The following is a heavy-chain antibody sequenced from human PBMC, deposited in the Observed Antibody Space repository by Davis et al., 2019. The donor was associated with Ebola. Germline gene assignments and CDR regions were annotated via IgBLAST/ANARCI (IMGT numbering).Heavy chain of an antibody. J-gene: IGHJ6*02. D-gene: IGHD3-10*01. CDR2: INAGNGNT. CDR3: ARDGVAAPFGDYYYGMDV. CDR1: GYTFTGYY. Sequence: AASVKVSCKASGYTFTGYYMHWVRQAPGQRLEWMGWINAGNGNTKYSQKFQGRVTMTTDTSTSTAYMELRSLRSDDTAVYYCARDGVAAPFGDYYYGMDVWGQGTTVTVSS. V-gene: IGHV1/OR15-3*02.